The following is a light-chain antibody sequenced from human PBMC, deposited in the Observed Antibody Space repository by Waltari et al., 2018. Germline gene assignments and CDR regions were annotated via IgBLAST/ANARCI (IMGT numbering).Light chain of an antibody. Sequence: GRASQNVCTYLACYQQKPGQAPRLLIYHASSRATGIPDRFSGSGAGTDFSLTISRLEPEDFAVYYCQNHERLPAMFGQGTNVEIK. J-gene: IGKJ1*01. CDR1: QNVCTY. CDR3: QNHERLPAM. V-gene: IGKV3-20*01. CDR2: HAS.